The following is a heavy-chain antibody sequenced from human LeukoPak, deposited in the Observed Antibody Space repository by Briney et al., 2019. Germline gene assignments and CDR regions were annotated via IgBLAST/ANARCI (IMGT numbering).Heavy chain of an antibody. D-gene: IGHD3-10*01. CDR2: IKQDGSEK. CDR3: AKLGKTENHYGSGRFSYYYYMDV. CDR1: GFTFSTYW. J-gene: IGHJ6*03. V-gene: IGHV3-7*01. Sequence: GGSLRLSCAASGFTFSTYWMSWVRQAPGKGLEWVANIKQDGSEKYYVDSVKGRFTISRDNAKNSLYLQMNSLRAEDTAVYYCAKLGKTENHYGSGRFSYYYYMDVWGKGTTVTISS.